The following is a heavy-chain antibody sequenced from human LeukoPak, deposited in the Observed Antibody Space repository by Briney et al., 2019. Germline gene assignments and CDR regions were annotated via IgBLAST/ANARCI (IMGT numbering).Heavy chain of an antibody. CDR3: AREGGYSNYVHYMDV. V-gene: IGHV1-69*05. J-gene: IGHJ6*03. CDR1: GGTFRSYA. D-gene: IGHD4-11*01. CDR2: IIPIFGTA. Sequence: ASVKVSCKASGGTFRSYAISWVRQAPGQGLEWMGGIIPIFGTANYAQKFQGRVTITTDESTSTAYMELSSLRSEDTAVYYCAREGGYSNYVHYMDVWGKGTTVTVSS.